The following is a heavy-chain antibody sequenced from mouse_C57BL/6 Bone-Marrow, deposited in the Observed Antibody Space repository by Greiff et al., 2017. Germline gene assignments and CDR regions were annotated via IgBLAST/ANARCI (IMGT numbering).Heavy chain of an antibody. J-gene: IGHJ2*01. V-gene: IGHV1-47*01. D-gene: IGHD2-1*01. CDR1: GYTFTTYP. CDR3: ARGGNYGGYYFDY. Sequence: VMLVESGAELVKPGASVKMSCKASGYTFTTYPIEWMKQNHGKSLEWIGNFHPYNDDTKYNEKFKGKATLTVEQSSSTVYLELSRLTSDDSAVYYCARGGNYGGYYFDYWGQGTTLTVSS. CDR2: FHPYNDDT.